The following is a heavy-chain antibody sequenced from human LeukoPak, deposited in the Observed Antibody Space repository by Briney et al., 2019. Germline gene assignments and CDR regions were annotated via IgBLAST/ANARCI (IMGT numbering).Heavy chain of an antibody. V-gene: IGHV1-2*02. J-gene: IGHJ4*02. CDR1: GYPFTDYY. Sequence: ASVKVSCKASGYPFTDYYMHWVRQAPGQGLEWMGWINPDSGGTNYAQNFQGRVTMTRDTSISTAYMELSRLRSDDTAVYYCARPFIETPSLGALDYWGQGTLVTVSS. CDR2: INPDSGGT. D-gene: IGHD4-23*01. CDR3: ARPFIETPSLGALDY.